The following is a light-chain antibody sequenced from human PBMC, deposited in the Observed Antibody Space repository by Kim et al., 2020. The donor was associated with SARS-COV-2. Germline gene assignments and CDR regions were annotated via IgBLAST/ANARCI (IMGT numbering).Light chain of an antibody. CDR3: QQYNAHRT. CDR2: KAS. V-gene: IGKV1-5*03. Sequence: LSASVGDRVTITGRASKNINSWLAWYQQKPGKAPKLLIYKASSLESGVPSRFSGSGSGTEFTLTISLQPDDFATYYCQQYNAHRTFGQGTKVDIK. J-gene: IGKJ1*01. CDR1: KNINSW.